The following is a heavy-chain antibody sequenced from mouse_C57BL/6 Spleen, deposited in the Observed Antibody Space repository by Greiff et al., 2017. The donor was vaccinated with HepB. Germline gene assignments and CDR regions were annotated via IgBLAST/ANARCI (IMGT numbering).Heavy chain of an antibody. CDR1: GFTFSSYA. CDR3: ARDGGRRYYAMDY. Sequence: EVKLVESGGGLVKPGGSLKLSCAASGFTFSSYAMSWVRQTPEKRLEWVATISDGGSYTYYPDNVKGRFTISRDNAKNNLYLQMSHLKSEDTAMYYCARDGGRRYYAMDYWGQGTSVTVSS. V-gene: IGHV5-4*01. J-gene: IGHJ4*01. CDR2: ISDGGSYT.